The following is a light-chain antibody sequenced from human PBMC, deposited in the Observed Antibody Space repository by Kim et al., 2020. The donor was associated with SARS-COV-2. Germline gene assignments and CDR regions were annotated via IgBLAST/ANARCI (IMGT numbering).Light chain of an antibody. J-gene: IGLJ1*01. CDR3: QVWDSSTGV. CDR1: NIGSKN. Sequence: SVALGQTARITCGGNNIGSKNVHWYQQKPGQAPVLVIYRDRIRPSGIPERFSGSNSGNTATLTISRAQAGDEADYYCQVWDSSTGVFGTGTKVTVL. V-gene: IGLV3-9*01. CDR2: RDR.